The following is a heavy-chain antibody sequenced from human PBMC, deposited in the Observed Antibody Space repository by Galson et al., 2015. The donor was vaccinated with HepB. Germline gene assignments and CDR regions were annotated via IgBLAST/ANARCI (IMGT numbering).Heavy chain of an antibody. CDR2: ISGSGSTTI. Sequence: SLRLSCAASGFTFTDYYMSWIRQAPGKGLEWVSYISGSGSTTIFYADSVKGRFTISRDNAKNSLYLQMTSLRAEDTAVYYCAKARGGIVVSDIDYWGQGTLVTVSS. CDR3: AKARGGIVVSDIDY. V-gene: IGHV3-11*01. J-gene: IGHJ4*01. CDR1: GFTFTDYY. D-gene: IGHD3-22*01.